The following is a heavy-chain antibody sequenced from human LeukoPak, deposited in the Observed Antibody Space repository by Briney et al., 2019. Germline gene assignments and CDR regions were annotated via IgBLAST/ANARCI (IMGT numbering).Heavy chain of an antibody. J-gene: IGHJ3*02. CDR3: ARDRPRYDFWSGYYTPDAFDI. CDR1: GGSFSGYY. CDR2: INHSGST. V-gene: IGHV4-34*01. D-gene: IGHD3-3*01. Sequence: SETLSPTCAVYGGSFSGYYWSWIRQPPGKGLEWIGEINHSGSTNYNPSLKSRVTISVDTSKNQFSLKLSSVTAADTAVYYCARDRPRYDFWSGYYTPDAFDIWGQGTMVTVSS.